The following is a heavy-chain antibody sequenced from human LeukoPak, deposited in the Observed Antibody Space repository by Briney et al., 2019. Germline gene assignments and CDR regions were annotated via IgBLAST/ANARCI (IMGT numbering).Heavy chain of an antibody. CDR2: ISGTGGST. CDR3: AKRHYYGSGSIEY. V-gene: IGHV3-23*01. J-gene: IGHJ4*02. Sequence: GGSLRLSCAASGFTFSNYAMSWVRQAPGKGLEWVAGISGTGGSTHYADSMKGRFTVSRDNSKNTLYLQMDSLRAEDTAVYYCAKRHYYGSGSIEYWGQGTLVTASS. D-gene: IGHD3-10*01. CDR1: GFTFSNYA.